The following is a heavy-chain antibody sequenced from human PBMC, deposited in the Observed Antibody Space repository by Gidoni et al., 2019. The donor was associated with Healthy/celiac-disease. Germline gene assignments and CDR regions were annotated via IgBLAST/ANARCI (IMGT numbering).Heavy chain of an antibody. V-gene: IGHV1-2*02. CDR2: INPNSGGT. J-gene: IGHJ4*02. CDR1: GYTFTGYY. D-gene: IGHD3-9*01. CDR3: ARGSYDILTGHQGNFDY. Sequence: QVQLVQSGAEVQKPGASVKVSCNASGYTFTGYYMHWVRQAPGQGLEWMGWINPNSGGTNYAQKFQGRVTMTRDTSISTAYMELSRLRSDDTAVYYCARGSYDILTGHQGNFDYWGQGTLVTVSS.